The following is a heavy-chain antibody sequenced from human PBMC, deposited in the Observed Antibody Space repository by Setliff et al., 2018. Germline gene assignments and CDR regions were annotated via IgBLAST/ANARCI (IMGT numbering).Heavy chain of an antibody. CDR2: INGDGSVA. CDR3: ARDRPVTVFGVVTLP. J-gene: IGHJ5*02. D-gene: IGHD3-3*01. V-gene: IGHV3-74*01. Sequence: PGGSLRLSCAASGFAFNTYWMHWVRQVPGKGLVWVARINGDGSVANYADSVKGRFTISRDNAKQSGYLQMNSLRVEDTAVYYCARDRPVTVFGVVTLPWGQGTLVTVSS. CDR1: GFAFNTYW.